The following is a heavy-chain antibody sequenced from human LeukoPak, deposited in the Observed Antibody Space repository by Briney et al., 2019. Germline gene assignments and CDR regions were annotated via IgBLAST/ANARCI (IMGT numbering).Heavy chain of an antibody. D-gene: IGHD2-15*01. CDR1: GGSFSGYY. CDR3: ARLTYSYFDY. J-gene: IGHJ4*02. V-gene: IGHV4-34*01. CDR2: INHSGST. Sequence: PSETLSLTCAVYGGSFSGYYWSWIRQPPGKGLEWIGEINHSGSTNYNPSLKSRVTISVDTSRTQFSLKLSSVTASDTAVYYCARLTYSYFDYWGQGTLVTVSS.